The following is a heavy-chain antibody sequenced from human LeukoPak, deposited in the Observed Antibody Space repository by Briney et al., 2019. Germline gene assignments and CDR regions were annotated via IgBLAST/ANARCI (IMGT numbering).Heavy chain of an antibody. V-gene: IGHV3-7*04. J-gene: IGHJ4*02. CDR2: INQDGTEK. CDR1: GFRFSSYW. Sequence: PGGSLRLSCAASGFRFSSYWMSWVRQAPGKGLEWMANINQDGTEKYYVDSVKGRFTISRDNAKNSLSLQMNSLRVEDTAVYYCARDGMPFDWWGQGNLVTVSS. CDR3: ARDGMPFDW. D-gene: IGHD1-1*01.